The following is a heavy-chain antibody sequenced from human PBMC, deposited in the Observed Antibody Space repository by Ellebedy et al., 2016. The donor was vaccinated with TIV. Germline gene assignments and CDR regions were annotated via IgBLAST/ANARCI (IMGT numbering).Heavy chain of an antibody. CDR3: ARDDWGSDEY. CDR2: ISPNGGGT. Sequence: AASVKVSCKASGYTFTDYRLDWARQAPGIGLEWMGGISPNGGGTHYAQKFQGRVSMTGDTSTSTAYLELSRLTSDDTAVYYCARDDWGSDEYWGQGTLVTVSS. D-gene: IGHD3-16*01. CDR1: GYTFTDYR. J-gene: IGHJ4*02. V-gene: IGHV1-2*02.